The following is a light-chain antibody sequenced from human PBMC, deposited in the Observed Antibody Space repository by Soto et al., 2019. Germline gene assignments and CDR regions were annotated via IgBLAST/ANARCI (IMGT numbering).Light chain of an antibody. CDR2: GTS. CDR1: QGVSSTY. V-gene: IGKV3-20*01. J-gene: IGKJ3*01. CDR3: QHYGGSPPRFT. Sequence: EIVLTQSPGTLSLSPGERATLSCRASQGVSSTYLAWYQLKPGQAPRLLIYGTSSRVTGIPDRFSGGGSGTDFTLTISRLEPEDFAVYYCQHYGGSPPRFTFGPGTKVDIK.